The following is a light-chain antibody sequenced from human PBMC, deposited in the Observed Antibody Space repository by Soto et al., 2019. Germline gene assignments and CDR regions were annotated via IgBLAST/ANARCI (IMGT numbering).Light chain of an antibody. V-gene: IGLV2-11*01. CDR1: SSDVGGYNY. Sequence: QSALTQPRSVSGSPGQSVYISCTGTSSDVGGYNYVSWYQQHPGKAPNLMIYDVTKRPSGVPDRFSGSKSGNTASLTISGLQIEDEADYYCCSYAGSYTLLFGGGTKLTVL. CDR3: CSYAGSYTLL. J-gene: IGLJ2*01. CDR2: DVT.